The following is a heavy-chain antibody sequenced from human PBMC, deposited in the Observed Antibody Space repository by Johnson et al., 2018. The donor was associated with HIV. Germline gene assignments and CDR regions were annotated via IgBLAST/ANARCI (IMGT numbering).Heavy chain of an antibody. CDR1: GFTFSSYW. J-gene: IGHJ3*02. CDR3: GRVGDRVIWFGELGLAFDI. V-gene: IGHV3-7*01. CDR2: IKQDGSEK. Sequence: VQLVESGGGLVQPGGSLRLSCEPSGFTFSSYWMSWVRQAPGKGLEWVANIKQDGSEKNYVDSVKGRFTISRDNAENSLSLQMNSLRAEDTAVYYCGRVGDRVIWFGELGLAFDIWGQGTMVTVSS. D-gene: IGHD3-10*01.